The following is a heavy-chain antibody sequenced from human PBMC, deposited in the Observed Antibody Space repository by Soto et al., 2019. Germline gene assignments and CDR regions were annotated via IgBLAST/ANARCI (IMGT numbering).Heavy chain of an antibody. V-gene: IGHV1-69*01. J-gene: IGHJ6*02. Sequence: QVQLVQSGAEVKKPGSSVKVSCKTSGGAFSSYDISWVRQAPGQGLEWMGGIIPLFGTTNYAQKFQGRVTLTADESTSTVYMNLYSLIYEDTAVYYYARGLTEGYFGMDVWGQGTTVTVSS. CDR3: ARGLTEGYFGMDV. CDR2: IIPLFGTT. CDR1: GGAFSSYD.